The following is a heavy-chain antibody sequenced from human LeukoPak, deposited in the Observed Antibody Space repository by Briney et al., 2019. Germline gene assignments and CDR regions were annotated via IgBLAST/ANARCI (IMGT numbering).Heavy chain of an antibody. V-gene: IGHV4-39*01. Sequence: PETLSLTCTVSGGSVSSGSYYWGWIRQPPGKGLEWIGSIYYSGSTYYNPSLKSRVTISVDTSKNQFSLKLSSVTAADTAVYYCARHGSRYCGGDCYPYGMDVWGQGTTVTVSS. CDR1: GGSVSSGSYY. D-gene: IGHD2-21*01. CDR2: IYYSGST. CDR3: ARHGSRYCGGDCYPYGMDV. J-gene: IGHJ6*02.